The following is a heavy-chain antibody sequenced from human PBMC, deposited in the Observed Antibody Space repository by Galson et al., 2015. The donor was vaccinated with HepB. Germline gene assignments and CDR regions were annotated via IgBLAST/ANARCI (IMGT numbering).Heavy chain of an antibody. CDR3: AKDVGVWSGYYYFDY. D-gene: IGHD3-3*01. CDR2: ISWDGGST. Sequence: SLRLSCAASGFTFDDYTMHWVRQAPGKGLEWVSLISWDGGSTYYADSVKGRFTISRDNSKNSLYLQMNSLRTEDTALYYCAKDVGVWSGYYYFDYWGQGTLVTVSS. V-gene: IGHV3-43*01. CDR1: GFTFDDYT. J-gene: IGHJ4*02.